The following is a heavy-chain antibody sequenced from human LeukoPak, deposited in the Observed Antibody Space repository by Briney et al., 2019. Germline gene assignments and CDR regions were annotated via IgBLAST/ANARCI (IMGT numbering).Heavy chain of an antibody. CDR2: IYYSGST. CDR1: GGSISSYY. V-gene: IGHV4-59*01. D-gene: IGHD3-16*01. Sequence: PSETLSLTCTVAGGSISSYYWSWIRQPPGKGLEWIGDIYYSGSTNYNPSLKSRVTISVDTSKNQFSLKLSSVTAADTAVYCCARAGGPNPGDYWGQGTLVTVSS. J-gene: IGHJ4*02. CDR3: ARAGGPNPGDY.